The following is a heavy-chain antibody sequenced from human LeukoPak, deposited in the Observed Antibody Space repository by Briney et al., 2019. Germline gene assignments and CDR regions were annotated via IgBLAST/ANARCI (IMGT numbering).Heavy chain of an antibody. D-gene: IGHD3-3*01. CDR1: GYTFTSYD. J-gene: IGHJ6*03. V-gene: IGHV1-8*03. Sequence: GASVKVSCKASGYTFTSYDINWVRQATGQGLEWMGWMNPNSGNTGYAQKFQGRVTITRNTSISTAYMELSSLRSEDTAVYYCARDHYDFWSGSYLAARSLMDVWRKGTTVTVSS. CDR3: ARDHYDFWSGSYLAARSLMDV. CDR2: MNPNSGNT.